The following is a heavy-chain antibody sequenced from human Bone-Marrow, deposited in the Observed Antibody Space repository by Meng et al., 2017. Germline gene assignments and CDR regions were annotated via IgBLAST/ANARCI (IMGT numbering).Heavy chain of an antibody. V-gene: IGHV3-20*04. CDR2: INWNGGRT. D-gene: IGHD3-22*01. J-gene: IGHJ3*02. Sequence: GESLKISCAASGFTFDDYGMSWVRQVPGKGLEWVSRINWNGGRTAYTDSVKGRFTISRENAKNSLYLQMNSLRAGDTSVYYCARGAGYYDSSGDDAFDIWGQGTMVTVSS. CDR1: GFTFDDYG. CDR3: ARGAGYYDSSGDDAFDI.